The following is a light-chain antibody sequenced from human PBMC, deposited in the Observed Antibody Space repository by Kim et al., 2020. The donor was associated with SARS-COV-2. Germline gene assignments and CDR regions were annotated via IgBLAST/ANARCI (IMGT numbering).Light chain of an antibody. CDR1: QNIGAW. J-gene: IGKJ1*01. V-gene: IGKV1-5*03. Sequence: GDGVTITCRASQNIGAWLAWYQQKPGEAPKLLIYKASSLEGGVPSRFSGSGSGTEFTLTISILQPDDFATYYCQQYTSYRTFGQGTKA. CDR3: QQYTSYRT. CDR2: KAS.